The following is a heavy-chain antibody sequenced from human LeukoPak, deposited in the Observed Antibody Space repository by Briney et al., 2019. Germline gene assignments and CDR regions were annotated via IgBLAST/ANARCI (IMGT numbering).Heavy chain of an antibody. CDR3: ARQQKYYDILTGYYKWIDY. Sequence: PSETLSLTCTVSGGSISSYYWNWIRQPPGKGLEWIGYIYYSGSTNYNPSLKSRVTMSVDTSKNHFSLKLSSVTAADTAVYYCARQQKYYDILTGYYKWIDYWGQGTLVTVSS. CDR1: GGSISSYY. CDR2: IYYSGST. J-gene: IGHJ4*02. V-gene: IGHV4-59*08. D-gene: IGHD3-9*01.